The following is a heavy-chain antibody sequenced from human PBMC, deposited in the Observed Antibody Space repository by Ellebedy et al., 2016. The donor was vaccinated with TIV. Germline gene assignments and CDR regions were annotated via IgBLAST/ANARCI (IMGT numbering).Heavy chain of an antibody. CDR2: ISYDGSNK. Sequence: GESLKISCAASGFTFSSYAMHWVRQAPGKGLEWVAVISYDGSNKYYADSVKGRFTISRDNSKNTLYLQMNSLRAEDTAVYYCAREGSGYYYWGGAFDIWGQGTMVIVSS. V-gene: IGHV3-30-3*01. CDR1: GFTFSSYA. J-gene: IGHJ3*02. CDR3: AREGSGYYYWGGAFDI. D-gene: IGHD3-22*01.